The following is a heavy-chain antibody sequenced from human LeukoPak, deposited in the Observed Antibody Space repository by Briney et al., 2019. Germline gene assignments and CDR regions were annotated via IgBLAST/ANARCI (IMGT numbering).Heavy chain of an antibody. CDR3: AKGGNYAPLDY. V-gene: IGHV3-23*01. J-gene: IGHJ4*02. CDR1: GFTFTDSA. D-gene: IGHD1-7*01. Sequence: PGGSLRLSCAASGFTFTDSAMTWVRQAPGKGLEWVSAISTSGGATIYTDSVKDRFTISRDNSKNTPYLQMNSLRAEDTAIYYCAKGGNYAPLDYWGQGTLVTVSS. CDR2: ISTSGGAT.